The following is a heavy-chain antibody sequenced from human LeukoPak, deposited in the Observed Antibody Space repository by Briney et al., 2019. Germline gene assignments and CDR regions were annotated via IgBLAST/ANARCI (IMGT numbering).Heavy chain of an antibody. J-gene: IGHJ4*02. V-gene: IGHV4-59*01. CDR1: GGSINNYY. CDR2: IYYRGST. Sequence: KPSETLSLTCTVSGGSINNYYWSWIRQPPGKGLEWIGYIYYRGSTNYNPSLKSRVTISLDTSKNQFSLKLSSVTAADTAVYYCARMYTAMVTVIDYWGQGTLVTVSS. D-gene: IGHD5-18*01. CDR3: ARMYTAMVTVIDY.